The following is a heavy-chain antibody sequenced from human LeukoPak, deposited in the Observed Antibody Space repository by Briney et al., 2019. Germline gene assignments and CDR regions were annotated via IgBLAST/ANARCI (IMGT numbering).Heavy chain of an antibody. J-gene: IGHJ4*02. CDR2: IIPIFGTA. Sequence: ASVKVSSKASGGTFSSYAISWVRQAPGQRLEWMGGIIPIFGTANYAQKFQGRVTITADESTSTAYMELSSLRSEDTAVYYCARLVVVVAATDYWGQGTLVTVSS. V-gene: IGHV1-69*13. CDR3: ARLVVVVAATDY. CDR1: GGTFSSYA. D-gene: IGHD2-15*01.